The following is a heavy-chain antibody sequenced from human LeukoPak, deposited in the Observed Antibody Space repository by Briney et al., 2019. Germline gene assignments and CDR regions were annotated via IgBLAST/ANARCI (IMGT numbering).Heavy chain of an antibody. CDR2: IYYSGST. CDR3: ARHELRYSHTFDY. D-gene: IGHD5-18*01. J-gene: IGHJ4*02. Sequence: SETLSLTCTVSGGSISSYFCSWIRQPPGKGLEWIGYIYYSGSTYYNPSLKSRVTISVDTSKNQSSLKLNSVTAADTALYYCARHELRYSHTFDYWGQGTLVTVSS. V-gene: IGHV4-59*04. CDR1: GGSISSYF.